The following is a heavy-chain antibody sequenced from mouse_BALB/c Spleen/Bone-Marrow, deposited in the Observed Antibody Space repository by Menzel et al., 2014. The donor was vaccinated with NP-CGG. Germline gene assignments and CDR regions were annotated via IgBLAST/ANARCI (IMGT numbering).Heavy chain of an antibody. V-gene: IGHV5-6-4*01. CDR2: ISSGGSDT. D-gene: IGHD2-1*01. CDR3: TRDGKGNYDYAMDY. CDR1: GFTFSSYT. J-gene: IGHJ4*01. Sequence: DVQLVESGGGLVKPGGSLKLSCAASGFTFSSYTMSWVRQTPEKRLEWVATISSGGSDTYYPDSVKGRFTISRDNAKNTLYLQMSSLKSEDTAMYYCTRDGKGNYDYAMDYWGQGTSVTVSS.